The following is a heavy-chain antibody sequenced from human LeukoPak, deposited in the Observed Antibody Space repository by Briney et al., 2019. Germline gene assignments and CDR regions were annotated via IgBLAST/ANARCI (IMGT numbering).Heavy chain of an antibody. CDR1: GGSFSGYY. CDR3: ARGGGPPSNFDY. CDR2: IYYSGST. D-gene: IGHD3-16*01. Sequence: PSETLSLTCAVYGGSFSGYYWSWIRQPPGKGLEWIGYIYYSGSTNYNPSLKSRVTISVDTSKNQFSLKLSSVTAADTAVYYCARGGGPPSNFDYWGQGTLVTISS. J-gene: IGHJ4*02. V-gene: IGHV4-59*01.